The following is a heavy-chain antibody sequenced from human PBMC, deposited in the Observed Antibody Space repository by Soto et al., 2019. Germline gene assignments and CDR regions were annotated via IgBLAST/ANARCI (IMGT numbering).Heavy chain of an antibody. Sequence: PSEALTLTCTVSGSSVSSGRYDWSWIRQPPGKGLEWIGYIYYSGSTHYNPSLKSRVTISVDTSKNQFSLKLSSVTAADTAVYYCARDRIPPGDIVVVPAAIEHGAGGYYYYGMDVWGQGTTVTVSS. D-gene: IGHD2-2*02. CDR1: GSSVSSGRYD. J-gene: IGHJ6*02. CDR2: IYYSGST. V-gene: IGHV4-61*01. CDR3: ARDRIPPGDIVVVPAAIEHGAGGYYYYGMDV.